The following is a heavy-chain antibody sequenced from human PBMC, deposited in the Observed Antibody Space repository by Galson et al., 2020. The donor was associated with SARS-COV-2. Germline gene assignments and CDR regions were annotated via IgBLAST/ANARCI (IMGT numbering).Heavy chain of an antibody. J-gene: IGHJ4*02. D-gene: IGHD1-26*01. V-gene: IGHV3-9*01. Sequence: SLKISCAASGFTFDDYAMHWVRQAPGKGLEWVSGISWNSGSIGYADSVKGRFTISRDNDKNSLYLQMNSLRAEDTALYYCARLYSGSWDFDYWGQGTLVTVSS. CDR1: GFTFDDYA. CDR2: ISWNSGSI. CDR3: ARLYSGSWDFDY.